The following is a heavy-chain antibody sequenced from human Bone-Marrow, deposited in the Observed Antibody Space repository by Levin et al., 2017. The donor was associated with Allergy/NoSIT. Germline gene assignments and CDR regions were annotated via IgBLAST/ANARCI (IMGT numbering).Heavy chain of an antibody. J-gene: IGHJ6*03. D-gene: IGHD6-13*01. CDR1: GYTFTGYY. CDR3: ARDPTQGSSSWLRRDYYYYMDV. V-gene: IGHV1-2*02. CDR2: INPNSGGT. Sequence: GESLKISCKASGYTFTGYYMHWVRQAPGQGLEWMGWINPNSGGTNYAQKFQGRVTMTRDTSISTAYMELSRLRSDDTAVYYCARDPTQGSSSWLRRDYYYYMDVWGKGTTVTVSS.